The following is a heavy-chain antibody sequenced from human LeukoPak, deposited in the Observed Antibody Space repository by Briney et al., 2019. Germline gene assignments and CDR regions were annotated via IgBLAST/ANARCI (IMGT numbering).Heavy chain of an antibody. CDR3: ATFNFIVVVPAAIRGGNWFDP. D-gene: IGHD2-2*02. CDR2: FDPEDGET. J-gene: IGHJ5*02. CDR1: RYTLTELS. V-gene: IGHV1-24*01. Sequence: ASVKVSCKVSRYTLTELSMHWVRQAPGKGLEWMGGFDPEDGETIYAQKFQGRVTMTEDTSTDTAYMELSSLRSEDTAVYYCATFNFIVVVPAAIRGGNWFDPWGQGTLVTVSS.